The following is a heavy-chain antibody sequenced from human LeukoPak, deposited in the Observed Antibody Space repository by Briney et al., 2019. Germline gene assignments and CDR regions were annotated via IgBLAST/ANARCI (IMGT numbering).Heavy chain of an antibody. CDR1: GYTLTSYG. V-gene: IGHV1-18*01. J-gene: IGHJ2*01. Sequence: ASVKVSCKASGYTLTSYGISWVRQAPGQGLEWMGWISAHNGNTNYAQKFQGRVTMTRDTSISTAYMELSRLRSDDTAVYYCARDRGYSYGLSYWYFDLWGRGTLVTVSS. CDR2: ISAHNGNT. CDR3: ARDRGYSYGLSYWYFDL. D-gene: IGHD5-18*01.